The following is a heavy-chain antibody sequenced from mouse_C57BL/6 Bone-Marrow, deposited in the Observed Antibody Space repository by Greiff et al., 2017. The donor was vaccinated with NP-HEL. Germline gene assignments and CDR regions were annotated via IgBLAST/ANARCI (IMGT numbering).Heavy chain of an antibody. Sequence: QVQLKQPGAELVMPGASVKLSCKASGYTFTSYWMHWVKQRPGQGLEWIGEIDPSDSYTNYNQKFKGKSTLTVDKSSSTAYMQLSSLTSEDSAVYYCARFEGDYAMDYWGQGTSVTVSS. V-gene: IGHV1-69*01. CDR2: IDPSDSYT. CDR3: ARFEGDYAMDY. CDR1: GYTFTSYW. J-gene: IGHJ4*01.